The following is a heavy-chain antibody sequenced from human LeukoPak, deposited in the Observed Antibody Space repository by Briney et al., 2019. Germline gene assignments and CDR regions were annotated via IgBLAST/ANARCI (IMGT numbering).Heavy chain of an antibody. CDR2: IIPILGIA. CDR1: GGTFSSYA. J-gene: IGHJ4*02. D-gene: IGHD1-26*01. CDR3: ARALVGATTSSDY. V-gene: IGHV1-69*04. Sequence: SVKVPCKASGGTFSSYAISWVRQAPGQGLEWMGRIIPILGIANYAQKFQGRVTITADKSTSTAYMELSSLRSEDTAVYYCARALVGATTSSDYWGQGTLVTVTS.